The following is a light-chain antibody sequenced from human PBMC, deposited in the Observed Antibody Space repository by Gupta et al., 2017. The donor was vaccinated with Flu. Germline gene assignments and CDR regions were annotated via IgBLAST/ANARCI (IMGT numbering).Light chain of an antibody. J-gene: IGKJ1*01. Sequence: DLVMTQSPDFLAVSLGERATINCKSSQSVLYSSNNKNYLAWYQQKPGQPPQLLIYWASTRESGVPDRFSGSGSGTEFTLTISSLQAEDVAVDYCQQDYRTPWTFGQGTKVEIK. CDR1: QSVLYSSNNKNY. CDR2: WAS. CDR3: QQDYRTPWT. V-gene: IGKV4-1*01.